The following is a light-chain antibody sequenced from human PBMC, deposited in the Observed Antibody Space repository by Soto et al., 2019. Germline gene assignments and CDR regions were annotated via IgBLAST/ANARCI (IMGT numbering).Light chain of an antibody. CDR1: QSISSTY. J-gene: IGKJ1*01. V-gene: IGKV3-20*01. CDR2: AAS. CDR3: QQEFASSWS. Sequence: EIVWTQSPGTLSLSPGERATLSCSASQSISSTYLAWYRQKPGQPPRLLIYAASSRATGIPDRFSGSGSGTDVALTISRLEPEDFAGYYCQQEFASSWSFGQGTRVEIK.